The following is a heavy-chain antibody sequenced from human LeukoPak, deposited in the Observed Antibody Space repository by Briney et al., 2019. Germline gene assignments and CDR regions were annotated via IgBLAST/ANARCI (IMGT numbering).Heavy chain of an antibody. CDR3: ARGATVVTHPVTD. V-gene: IGHV1-46*01. D-gene: IGHD4-23*01. Sequence: ASVKVSCKASGYTFTSYYMHWVRQGPGQGLEWMGIINPSGGSTSYAQKFQGRVTMTRDMSTSTVYMELSSLRSEDTAVYYCARGATVVTHPVTDWGQGTLVTVSS. J-gene: IGHJ4*02. CDR2: INPSGGST. CDR1: GYTFTSYY.